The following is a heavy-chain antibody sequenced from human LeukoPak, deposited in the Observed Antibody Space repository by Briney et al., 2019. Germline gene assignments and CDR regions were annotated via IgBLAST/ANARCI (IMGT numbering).Heavy chain of an antibody. V-gene: IGHV4-34*01. J-gene: IGHJ6*03. CDR3: ARQGPLNYMDV. Sequence: SETLSLTCAVYGGSFSGYYWSWIRQPPGKGLEWIGEINHSGSTYYNPSLKSRVTISVDTSKNQFSLKLSSVTAADTAVYYCARQGPLNYMDVWGKGTTVTVSS. CDR1: GGSFSGYY. CDR2: INHSGST.